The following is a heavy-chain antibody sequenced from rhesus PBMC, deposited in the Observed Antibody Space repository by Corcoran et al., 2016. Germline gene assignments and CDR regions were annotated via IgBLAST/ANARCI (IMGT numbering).Heavy chain of an antibody. Sequence: QVQLQESGPGLVKPSETLSLTCAVSGGSISDRYRWIWIRPPPGTGLEWIGYLYGSSSSTNYNPSLKSRVTIAKDTSKIQFSLKLSSVAAADTAVYYCARDERGYSYSLFDYWGQGVLVTVSS. CDR1: GGSISDRYR. D-gene: IGHD5-12*01. CDR3: ARDERGYSYSLFDY. CDR2: LYGSSSST. V-gene: IGHV4S10*01. J-gene: IGHJ4*01.